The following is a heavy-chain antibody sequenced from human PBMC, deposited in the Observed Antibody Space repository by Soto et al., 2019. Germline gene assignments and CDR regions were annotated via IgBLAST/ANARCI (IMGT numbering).Heavy chain of an antibody. V-gene: IGHV4-59*01. J-gene: IGHJ3*02. Sequence: QVQLQESGPGLVKPSETLSLTCTVSGGPISSYFLCWIRQPPGKGLGGIGYIYYSGSTNYNPSLKSRATISVGTSKNQFSQKLSAVTAADTAVYYCARVYCSGGSCYVGAFDIWGQGTMVTLSS. CDR2: IYYSGST. CDR3: ARVYCSGGSCYVGAFDI. D-gene: IGHD2-15*01. CDR1: GGPISSYF.